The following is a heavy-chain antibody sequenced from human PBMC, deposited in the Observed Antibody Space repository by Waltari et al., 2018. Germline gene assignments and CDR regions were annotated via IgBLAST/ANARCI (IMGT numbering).Heavy chain of an antibody. V-gene: IGHV4-39*07. D-gene: IGHD3-9*01. CDR1: GDSFSNNGLY. CDR2: MYYSGAT. J-gene: IGHJ3*01. CDR3: ANVPTDISTAGDAFDV. Sequence: QLQLQESGPGLVKPSETLSLTCSVSGDSFSNNGLYWGWIRQPPGKGLEWIGNMYYSGATYYTPSLKSLVTLSVATSNNQFSLRLNSVTAADTAVYYCANVPTDISTAGDAFDVWGQGTLVTVSS.